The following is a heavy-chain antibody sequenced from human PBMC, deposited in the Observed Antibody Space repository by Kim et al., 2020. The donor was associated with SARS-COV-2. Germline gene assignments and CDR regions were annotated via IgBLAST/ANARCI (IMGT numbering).Heavy chain of an antibody. CDR3: VTDKYSSIWSNDAFDI. V-gene: IGHV3-64D*09. J-gene: IGHJ3*02. Sequence: GGSLRLSCSASGLTSSSYAVHWVRQAPGKGLEYVSAISARGSSTYNADSVKGRFIISRDNSKNTVYLQMNSLRTEDTAVYYCVTDKYSSIWSNDAFDIWGQGTMVNVSS. D-gene: IGHD6-13*01. CDR1: GLTSSSYA. CDR2: ISARGSST.